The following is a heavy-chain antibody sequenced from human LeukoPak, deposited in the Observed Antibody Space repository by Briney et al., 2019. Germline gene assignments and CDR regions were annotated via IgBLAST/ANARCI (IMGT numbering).Heavy chain of an antibody. D-gene: IGHD3-3*01. CDR3: ARGDYDFWSGYPHNWFDP. V-gene: IGHV3-33*01. CDR1: GFTFSSYG. Sequence: PGGSLRLSCAASGFTFSSYGMHWVRQAPGKGLEWVAVIWYDGSNKYYADSVKGRFTISRDNSKNTLYLQMNSLRAEDTAVYYCARGDYDFWSGYPHNWFDPWGQGTLVTVSS. CDR2: IWYDGSNK. J-gene: IGHJ5*02.